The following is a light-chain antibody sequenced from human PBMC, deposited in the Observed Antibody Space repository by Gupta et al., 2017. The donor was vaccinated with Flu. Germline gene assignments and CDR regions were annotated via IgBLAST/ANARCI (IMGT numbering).Light chain of an antibody. Sequence: DGVTITCRASQNVGNYLNWYQQKPGKAPQLLIYAASFLQSGVPSRFSGSGSGKDFTLSISTLQPEDFAIYYCQQTYNSPPWTFGQGTKVEIK. J-gene: IGKJ1*01. CDR2: AAS. CDR3: QQTYNSPPWT. CDR1: QNVGNY. V-gene: IGKV1-39*01.